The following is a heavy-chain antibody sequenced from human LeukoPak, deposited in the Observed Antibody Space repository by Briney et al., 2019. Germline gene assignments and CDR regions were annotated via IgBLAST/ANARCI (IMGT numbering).Heavy chain of an antibody. Sequence: GESLKISCKGSGGFFFSNYWIGWVRQMPGKGLEWMGIVYPDDSNTRYSPSFQGQVTISADKSISTAHLQWSSLKASDTAMYYCARVGQVGATTGYFDLWGRGTLVTVSS. CDR3: ARVGQVGATTGYFDL. CDR1: GGFFFSNYW. V-gene: IGHV5-51*01. J-gene: IGHJ2*01. CDR2: VYPDDSNT. D-gene: IGHD1-26*01.